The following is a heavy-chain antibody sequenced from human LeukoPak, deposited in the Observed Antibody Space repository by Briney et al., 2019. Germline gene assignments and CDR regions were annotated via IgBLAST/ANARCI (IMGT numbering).Heavy chain of an antibody. CDR1: GFTFSSYC. D-gene: IGHD6-19*01. Sequence: GGSLRLSCAASGFTFSSYCMSWVRQAPGKGLEWVANIKQDGSEKYYVDSVKGRFTISRDNAKNSLYLQMNSLRAEDTAVYYCARMGGVSGWYRNWFDPWGQGTLVTVSS. V-gene: IGHV3-7*01. CDR2: IKQDGSEK. CDR3: ARMGGVSGWYRNWFDP. J-gene: IGHJ5*02.